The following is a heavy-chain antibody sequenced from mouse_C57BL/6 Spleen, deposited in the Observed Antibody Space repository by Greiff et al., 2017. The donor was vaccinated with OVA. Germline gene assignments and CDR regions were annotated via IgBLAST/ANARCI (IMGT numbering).Heavy chain of an antibody. J-gene: IGHJ2*01. CDR2: ISSGGSYT. CDR3: ARKYDYDYFDY. Sequence: EVQRVESGGDLVKPGGSLKLSCAASGFTFSSYGMSWVRQTPDKRLEWVATISSGGSYTYYTDNVKGRFTISRDNAKNTLYLQMSSLKSEDTAMYYCARKYDYDYFDYWGQGTTLTVSS. D-gene: IGHD2-4*01. CDR1: GFTFSSYG. V-gene: IGHV5-6*01.